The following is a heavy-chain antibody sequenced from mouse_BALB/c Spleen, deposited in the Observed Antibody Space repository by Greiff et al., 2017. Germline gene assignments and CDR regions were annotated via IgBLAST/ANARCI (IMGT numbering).Heavy chain of an antibody. Sequence: QVQLQQSGAELVRPGTSVKVSCKASGYAFTNYLIEWVKQRPGQGLEWIGVINPGSGGTNYNEKFKGKATLTADKSSSTAYMQLSSLTSDDSAVYFCARSNYYYGSSPFAYWGQGTLVTVSA. D-gene: IGHD1-1*01. CDR3: ARSNYYYGSSPFAY. V-gene: IGHV1-54*03. J-gene: IGHJ3*01. CDR2: INPGSGGT. CDR1: GYAFTNYL.